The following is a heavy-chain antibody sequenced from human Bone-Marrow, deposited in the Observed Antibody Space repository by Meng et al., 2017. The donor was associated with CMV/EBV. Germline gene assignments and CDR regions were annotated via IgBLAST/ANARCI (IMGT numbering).Heavy chain of an antibody. V-gene: IGHV1-46*01. CDR2: INPSGGST. J-gene: IGHJ6*02. CDR1: GYTFTSYY. D-gene: IGHD6-13*01. CDR3: ARDGIAAANYYYGMAV. Sequence: ASVKVSCKASGYTFTSYYMHWVRQAPGQGLEWMGIINPSGGSTSYAQKFQGRVTMTRDTSTSTVYMELSSLRSEDTAVYYCARDGIAAANYYYGMAVWGQGTTVPVAS.